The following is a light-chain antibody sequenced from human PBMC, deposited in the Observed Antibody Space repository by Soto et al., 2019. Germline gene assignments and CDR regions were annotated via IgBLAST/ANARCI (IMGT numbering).Light chain of an antibody. CDR2: DAS. CDR1: QNINNY. J-gene: IGKJ5*01. V-gene: IGKV1-33*01. Sequence: DIQMSQRPSSLCASVGDRVTIACQASQNINNYLNWYQQKPGRAPKLLIYDASNLEAGVPSRFRGSGSGTDFTFTISRLQPEDIATYYCQQYENRPTFGQGTLLEIK. CDR3: QQYENRPT.